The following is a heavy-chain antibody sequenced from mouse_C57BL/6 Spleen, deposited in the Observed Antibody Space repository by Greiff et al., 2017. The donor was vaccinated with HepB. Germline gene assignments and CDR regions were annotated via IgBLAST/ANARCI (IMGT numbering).Heavy chain of an antibody. V-gene: IGHV1-59*01. J-gene: IGHJ1*03. Sequence: QVQLKQPGAELVRPGTSVKLSCKASGYTFTSYWMHWVKQRPGQGLEWIGVIDPSDSYTNYNQKFKGKATLTVDTSSSTAYMQLSSLTSEDSAVYYCARRRDWYFDVWGKGTTVTVSS. CDR2: IDPSDSYT. CDR1: GYTFTSYW. CDR3: ARRRDWYFDV.